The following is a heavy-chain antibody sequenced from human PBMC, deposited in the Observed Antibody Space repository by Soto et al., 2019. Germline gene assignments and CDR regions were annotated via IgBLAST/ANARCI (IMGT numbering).Heavy chain of an antibody. CDR1: GGSISTSYY. D-gene: IGHD2-2*01. CDR2: IYYSGST. V-gene: IGHV4-39*01. CDR3: ARVPVIPAAMIY. Sequence: QLQLQESGPGLVKPSETLSLTCTVSGGSISTSYYWGWIRQPPGKGLEWIGTIYYSGSTYYNPSLKSRVTISGDPSKNQFSLKLRSVTAADTAVYYCARVPVIPAAMIYWGQGTLVTVSS. J-gene: IGHJ4*02.